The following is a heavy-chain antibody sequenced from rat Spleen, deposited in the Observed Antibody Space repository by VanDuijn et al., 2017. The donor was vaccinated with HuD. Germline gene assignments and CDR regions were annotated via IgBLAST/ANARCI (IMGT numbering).Heavy chain of an antibody. CDR3: ARRHYGYTDYFDY. CDR2: ISSDGGRD. Sequence: EVQLVESGGGLVQPGRSLKLSCAASGFTFSDYYMAWVRQAPTKGLEWVTTISSDGGRDFYRDSVKVLFTISRDNAKSTLSRQMDSLRSEDTATYYCARRHYGYTDYFDYWGQGVMVTVSS. D-gene: IGHD1-9*01. J-gene: IGHJ2*01. CDR1: GFTFSDYY. V-gene: IGHV5-29*01.